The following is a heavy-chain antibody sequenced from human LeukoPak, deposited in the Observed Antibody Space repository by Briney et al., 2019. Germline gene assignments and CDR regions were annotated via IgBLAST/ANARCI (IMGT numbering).Heavy chain of an antibody. Sequence: GGSLRLFCAASGFTVSSNYMSWVRQALGKELEWVSIIYRGGNTYYADSVKGRFTISRDNSKNTLYFQLNSLRAEDTAVYYCARQYCSSTSCNGAFDIWGQGTMVTVSS. CDR1: GFTVSSNY. J-gene: IGHJ3*02. CDR3: ARQYCSSTSCNGAFDI. CDR2: IYRGGNT. D-gene: IGHD2-2*01. V-gene: IGHV3-53*01.